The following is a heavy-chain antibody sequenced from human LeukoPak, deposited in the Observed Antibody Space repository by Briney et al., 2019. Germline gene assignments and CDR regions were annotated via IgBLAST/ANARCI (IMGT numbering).Heavy chain of an antibody. V-gene: IGHV4-61*02. CDR3: ARGAADNWFDP. CDR1: GGSISSVSYY. D-gene: IGHD6-13*01. Sequence: PSETLSLTCTVSGGSISSVSYYGSWIRQPAGKGLEWIGRIYTSGSTNYNPSPKSRVTISVETSKNQPSLTLSSVTAADTAVYYCARGAADNWFDPWGQGTLVTVSS. CDR2: IYTSGST. J-gene: IGHJ5*02.